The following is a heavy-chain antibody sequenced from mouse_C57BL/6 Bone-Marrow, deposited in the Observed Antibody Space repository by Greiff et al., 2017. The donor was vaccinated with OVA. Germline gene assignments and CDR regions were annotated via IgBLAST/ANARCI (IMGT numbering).Heavy chain of an antibody. CDR2: INPGSGGT. V-gene: IGHV1-54*01. CDR3: ARKDYGFLFAY. J-gene: IGHJ3*01. CDR1: GYAFTNYL. D-gene: IGHD2-4*01. Sequence: VQLQQSGAELVRPGTSVKVSCKASGYAFTNYLIEWVKQRPGQGLEWIGVINPGSGGTNYNEKFKGKATLTADKSSSTAYMQLSSLTSEDSAVYFCARKDYGFLFAYWGQGTLVTVSA.